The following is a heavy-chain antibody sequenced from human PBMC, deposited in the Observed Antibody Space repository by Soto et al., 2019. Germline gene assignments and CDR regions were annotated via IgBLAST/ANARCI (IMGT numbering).Heavy chain of an antibody. CDR1: GGSISSGGYY. V-gene: IGHV4-31*03. CDR3: ARVEGQWELLYYFDY. Sequence: QVQLQESGPGLVKPSQTLSLTCTVSGGSISSGGYYWSWIRQHPGKGLEWIGHIYYSGSTYYNPSLKSRVIISVDTSKNQFSLRLSSVTAADTAVYYCARVEGQWELLYYFDYWGQGTLVTVSS. CDR2: IYYSGST. J-gene: IGHJ4*02. D-gene: IGHD1-26*01.